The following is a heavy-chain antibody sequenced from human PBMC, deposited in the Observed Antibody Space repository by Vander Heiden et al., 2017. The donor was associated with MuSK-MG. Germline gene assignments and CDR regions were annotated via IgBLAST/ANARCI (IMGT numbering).Heavy chain of an antibody. Sequence: EVHLLESGGGLVQPGGSLRLSCAASAFTFSSYAMNWVRQAPGKGLEWVSGISGSGGSTYYADSVKGRFTISRDNSKNTLYLQIYSLRAEDTAVYYCARSIEYGHLDYWGQGTLVTVSS. J-gene: IGHJ4*02. CDR2: ISGSGGST. D-gene: IGHD4-17*01. V-gene: IGHV3-23*01. CDR1: AFTFSSYA. CDR3: ARSIEYGHLDY.